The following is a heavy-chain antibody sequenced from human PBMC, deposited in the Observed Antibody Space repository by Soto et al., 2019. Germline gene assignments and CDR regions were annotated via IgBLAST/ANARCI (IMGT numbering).Heavy chain of an antibody. J-gene: IGHJ4*02. D-gene: IGHD3-22*01. CDR3: ARDGQDDDGSSGQVYEFDY. Sequence: ASVKVSCKASGYTFTSYAMHWVRQAPGQRLEWMGWINAGNGNTKYSQKFQGRVTITRDTSASTAYMELSSLRSEDTAVHYCARDGQDDDGSSGQVYEFDYWGQGTLVTVSS. CDR2: INAGNGNT. CDR1: GYTFTSYA. V-gene: IGHV1-3*01.